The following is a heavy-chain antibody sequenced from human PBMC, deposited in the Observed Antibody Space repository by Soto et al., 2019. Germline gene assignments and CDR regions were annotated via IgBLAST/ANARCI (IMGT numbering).Heavy chain of an antibody. J-gene: IGHJ1*01. CDR1: GASVDSAGYF. CDR3: ARGTGLSYTYGIDD. D-gene: IGHD5-18*01. V-gene: IGHV4-31*03. Sequence: SETLSLTCTVSGASVDSAGYFWTWIRQRPGKGLEWIGHINYSGSTDHTPSLRSRLMVSIDTSKNQFSLNLNSVTAADTAIYYCARGTGLSYTYGIDDWGQGTLVTVSS. CDR2: INYSGST.